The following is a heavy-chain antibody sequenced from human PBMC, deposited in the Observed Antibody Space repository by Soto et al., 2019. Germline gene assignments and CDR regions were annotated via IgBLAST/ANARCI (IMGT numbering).Heavy chain of an antibody. CDR3: ARDQTIFGVATYYYGMDV. V-gene: IGHV3-53*01. CDR1: GFTVSSNY. J-gene: IGHJ6*02. D-gene: IGHD3-3*01. Sequence: GSLRLSCAASGFTVSSNYMSWVRQAPGKGLEWVSVIYSGGSTYYADSVKGRFTISRDNSKNTLYLQMNSLRAEDTAVYYCARDQTIFGVATYYYGMDVWGQGTTVTVSS. CDR2: IYSGGST.